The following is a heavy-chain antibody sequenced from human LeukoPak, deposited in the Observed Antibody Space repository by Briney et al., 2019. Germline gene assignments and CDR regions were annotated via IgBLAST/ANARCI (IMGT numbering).Heavy chain of an antibody. Sequence: GGSLRLSCEGSAFIFSGHWMNWVRQTPGKGLEWVASIKEDGSERQYVDSVKGRFSISRDNTKGSLFLQLSSLRAEDTAVYYCARVWSTAMAFWYWGQGTLVTVSS. J-gene: IGHJ4*02. CDR3: ARVWSTAMAFWY. CDR2: IKEDGSER. D-gene: IGHD5-18*01. V-gene: IGHV3-7*03. CDR1: AFIFSGHW.